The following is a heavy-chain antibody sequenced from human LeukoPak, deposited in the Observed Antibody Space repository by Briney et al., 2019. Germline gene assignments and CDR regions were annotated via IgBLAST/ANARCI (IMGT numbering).Heavy chain of an antibody. D-gene: IGHD3-10*01. J-gene: IGHJ4*02. CDR2: XXXDGSNK. V-gene: IGHV3-30-3*01. CDR3: ARDTSSQFRGVIIAGFDY. CDR1: XFTFXXXX. Sequence: LXXXXXXFTFXXXXMHXXXQXXXXGXXXXAXXXXDGSNKYYADSVKGRFTISRDNSKNTLYLQMNSLRAEDTAVYYCARDTSSQFRGVIIAGFDYWGQGTLVTVSS.